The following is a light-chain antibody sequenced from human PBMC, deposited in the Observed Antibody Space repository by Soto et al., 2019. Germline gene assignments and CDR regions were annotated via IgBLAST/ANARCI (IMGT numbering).Light chain of an antibody. V-gene: IGKV3-15*01. CDR3: QQYKNYIT. J-gene: IGKJ5*01. Sequence: EIVMTQSPATLSVSPGERATLSCRASQSVNSNLAWYQHKPDQAHSLLIYGASTRATGIPARFSGSGSGTEFTLTISSLQSEDFAFYYCQQYKNYITFGQGTRLE. CDR1: QSVNSN. CDR2: GAS.